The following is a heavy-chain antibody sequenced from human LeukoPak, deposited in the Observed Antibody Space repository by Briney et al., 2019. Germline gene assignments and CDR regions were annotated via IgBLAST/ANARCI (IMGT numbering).Heavy chain of an antibody. CDR1: GGSISSYY. Sequence: SETLSLTCTVSGGSISSYYWSWIRQPPGKGLEWIGHIYYSGSTNYNPSLKSRVTILLDTSKNQFSLNLSSVTAADTAVYYCARQGDSGRSYDYWGQGTLVTVSS. D-gene: IGHD3-22*01. V-gene: IGHV4-59*08. CDR2: IYYSGST. CDR3: ARQGDSGRSYDY. J-gene: IGHJ4*02.